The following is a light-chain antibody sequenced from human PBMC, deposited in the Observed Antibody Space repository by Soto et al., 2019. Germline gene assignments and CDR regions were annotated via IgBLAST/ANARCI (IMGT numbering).Light chain of an antibody. CDR1: QSVAGN. CDR3: QQYNNWPPLT. V-gene: IGKV3-15*01. J-gene: IGKJ4*01. CDR2: GVS. Sequence: EIVMTQSPATLSLSPGETATLSCRASQSVAGNFAWYQQKPGQPPRLLIYGVSTRATGVPARFSGSGSETDFSLTISSLQIEDFALYYCQQYNNWPPLTFGGGTKVEIK.